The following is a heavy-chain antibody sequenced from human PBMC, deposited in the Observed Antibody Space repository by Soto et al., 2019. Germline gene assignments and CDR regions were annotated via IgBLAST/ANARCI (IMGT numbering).Heavy chain of an antibody. Sequence: LSLTCAASGFTFSSYAMSWVRQAPGKGLEWVSAISGSGGSTYYADSVKGRFTISRDNSKNTLYLQMNSLRAEDTAVYYWAKALITMVRGVSTYYFDYWGQGTLVTVSS. J-gene: IGHJ4*02. D-gene: IGHD3-10*01. CDR1: GFTFSSYA. CDR2: ISGSGGST. CDR3: AKALITMVRGVSTYYFDY. V-gene: IGHV3-23*01.